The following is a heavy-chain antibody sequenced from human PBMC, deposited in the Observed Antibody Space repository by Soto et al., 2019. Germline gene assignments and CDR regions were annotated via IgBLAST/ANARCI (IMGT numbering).Heavy chain of an antibody. CDR1: GFTLITYG. D-gene: IGHD3-22*01. CDR3: ARGSTDYDDKSGDYSLDY. V-gene: IGHV1-18*01. Sequence: GSVKVSFKTSGFTLITYGMSWVRQAAGQGLYWMGWISTYNGDTKYADRLQGRVTMTTDTTTCTAYMELRSLRSDDTAVYYCARGSTDYDDKSGDYSLDYWGHGTLVTVSS. J-gene: IGHJ4*01. CDR2: ISTYNGDT.